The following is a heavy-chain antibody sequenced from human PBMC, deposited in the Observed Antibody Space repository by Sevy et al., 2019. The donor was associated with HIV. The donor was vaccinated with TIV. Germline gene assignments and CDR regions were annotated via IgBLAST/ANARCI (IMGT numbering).Heavy chain of an antibody. V-gene: IGHV3-15*01. CDR3: TTASWSQEDYYNY. CDR1: GFTFSNTW. CDR2: IKGKIYDGTI. D-gene: IGHD6-13*01. J-gene: IGHJ4*02. Sequence: GGSLRLSCAASGFTFSNTWMSWVRQAPGKGLEWVGRIKGKIYDGTIDYAAPVKGRFSISRDDTKNTLYLQMNSLKTEDTAVYYCTTASWSQEDYYNYWGQGTLVTVSS.